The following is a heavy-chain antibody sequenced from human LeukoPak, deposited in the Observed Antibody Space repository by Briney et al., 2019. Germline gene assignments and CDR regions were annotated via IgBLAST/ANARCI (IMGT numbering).Heavy chain of an antibody. V-gene: IGHV3-30-3*01. D-gene: IGHD5-24*01. J-gene: IGHJ4*02. CDR3: ARDPRREMATIIPHY. CDR2: ISYDGSNK. CDR1: GFTFSSYA. Sequence: PGGPLRLSCAASGFTFSSYAMHWVRQAPGKGLEWVAVISYDGSNKYYADSVKGRFTISRDNSKNTLYLQMNSLRAEDTAVYYCARDPRREMATIIPHYWGQGTLVTVSS.